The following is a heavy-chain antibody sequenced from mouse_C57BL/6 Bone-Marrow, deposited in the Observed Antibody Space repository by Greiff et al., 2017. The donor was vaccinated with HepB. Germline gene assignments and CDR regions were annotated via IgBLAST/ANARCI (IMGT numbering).Heavy chain of an antibody. CDR1: GYTFTSYT. Sequence: QVQLQQSGAELARPGASVEMSCKASGYTFTSYTMHWVKQRPGQGLEWIGYINPSSGYTKYNQKFKDKATLTADKSSSTAYMQLSSLTSEDSAVYYCAYYYGSSYGFAYWGQGTLVTVSA. CDR3: AYYYGSSYGFAY. D-gene: IGHD1-1*01. CDR2: INPSSGYT. V-gene: IGHV1-4*01. J-gene: IGHJ3*01.